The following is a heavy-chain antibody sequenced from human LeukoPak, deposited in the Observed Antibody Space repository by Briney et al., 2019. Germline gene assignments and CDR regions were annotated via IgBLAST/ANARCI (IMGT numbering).Heavy chain of an antibody. CDR2: IYTSGST. CDR1: GGSISSGSYY. J-gene: IGHJ6*02. CDR3: ARESVYCSGGSCYSPYYGMDV. D-gene: IGHD2-15*01. Sequence: SETLSLTCTVSGGSISSGSYYWSWIRQPAGTGLEWIGRIYTSGSTNYNPSLKSRVTISVDTSKNQFSLKLSSVTAADTAVYYCARESVYCSGGSCYSPYYGMDVWGQGTTVTVSS. V-gene: IGHV4-61*02.